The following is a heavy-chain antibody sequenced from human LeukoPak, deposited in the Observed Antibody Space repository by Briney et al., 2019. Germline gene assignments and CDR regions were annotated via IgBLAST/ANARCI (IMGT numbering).Heavy chain of an antibody. D-gene: IGHD2-2*01. CDR3: ATVPCSSTSCYGYYMDV. V-gene: IGHV3-30*02. J-gene: IGHJ6*03. CDR2: IRSDGSNK. CDR1: GFTFSSYG. Sequence: GSLRLSCAASGFTFSSYGMHWVRQAPGKGLEWVAFIRSDGSNKYYADSVKGRFTISRDNSKNTLYLQMNSLRAEDTAVYYCATVPCSSTSCYGYYMDVWGKGTTVTICS.